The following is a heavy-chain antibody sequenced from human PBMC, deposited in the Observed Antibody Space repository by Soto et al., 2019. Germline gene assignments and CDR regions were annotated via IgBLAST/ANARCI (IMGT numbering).Heavy chain of an antibody. CDR1: GFTFSSYA. J-gene: IGHJ6*02. D-gene: IGHD1-1*01. CDR2: ISGSGGST. CDR3: AKDWNDVFYYYYGMDV. V-gene: IGHV3-23*01. Sequence: GGSLRLSCAASGFTFSSYAMSWVRQAPGKGLEWVSAISGSGGSTYYADSVKGRFTISRDNSKNTLYLQMNSLRAEDTAVYYCAKDWNDVFYYYYGMDVWGQGTTVTVSS.